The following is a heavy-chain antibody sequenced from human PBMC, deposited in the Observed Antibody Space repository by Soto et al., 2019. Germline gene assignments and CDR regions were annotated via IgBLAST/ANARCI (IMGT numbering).Heavy chain of an antibody. CDR3: AKAQQWLAGAEYFQH. V-gene: IGHV3-23*01. J-gene: IGHJ1*01. D-gene: IGHD6-19*01. CDR1: GFTFSSYA. Sequence: EVQLLESGGGLVQPGGSERLSCAASGFTFSSYAMSWVRQAPGKGLEWVSAISGSGGSTYYADSVKGRFTISRDNSKNTLYLHMNSLRAEDTAVYYCAKAQQWLAGAEYFQHWGQGTLVTVSS. CDR2: ISGSGGST.